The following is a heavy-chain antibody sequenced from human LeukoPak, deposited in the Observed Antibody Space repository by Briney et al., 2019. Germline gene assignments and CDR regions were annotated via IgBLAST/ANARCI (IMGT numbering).Heavy chain of an antibody. Sequence: GASVTLSCKASGYTFTGYYIHWVRQAPGQGLEWMGWINPNSGGTNYAQKFQDRVTMTGDTSINTAYMELSRLISDDTAVYYCARSSSRGFSGGQFHFDWFDPWGQGTLVTVSS. V-gene: IGHV1-2*02. CDR2: INPNSGGT. CDR3: ARSSSRGFSGGQFHFDWFDP. CDR1: GYTFTGYY. J-gene: IGHJ5*02. D-gene: IGHD2-15*01.